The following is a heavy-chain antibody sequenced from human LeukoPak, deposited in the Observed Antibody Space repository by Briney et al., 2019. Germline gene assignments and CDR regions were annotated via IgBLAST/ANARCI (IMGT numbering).Heavy chain of an antibody. CDR1: GYTFTSYG. V-gene: IGHV1-18*01. CDR2: ISVYNGNT. D-gene: IGHD3-22*01. Sequence: ASVKVSCKASGYTFTSYGISWVRQAPGQGLEWMGWISVYNGNTNYAQKLQGRVTMTTDTSTSTAYMELRGLRSDDTAVYYCARVWNYYDSSGYYLGSSFDYWGKGTLVTVSS. J-gene: IGHJ4*02. CDR3: ARVWNYYDSSGYYLGSSFDY.